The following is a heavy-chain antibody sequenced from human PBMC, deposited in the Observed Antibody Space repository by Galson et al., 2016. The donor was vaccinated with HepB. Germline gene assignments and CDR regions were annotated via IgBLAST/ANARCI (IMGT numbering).Heavy chain of an antibody. CDR2: ISYVGGNE. V-gene: IGHV3-30*04. J-gene: IGHJ5*02. Sequence: SLRLSCAASGFTFSNYAMHWVRQAPGKGLEWVALISYVGGNEHYADSVKGRFTISRDNSKNTLYLQMNSLRAEDTAVSYCASSLSSSLYSWFDPWGQGTLVSVSS. CDR1: GFTFSNYA. D-gene: IGHD6-6*01. CDR3: ASSLSSSLYSWFDP.